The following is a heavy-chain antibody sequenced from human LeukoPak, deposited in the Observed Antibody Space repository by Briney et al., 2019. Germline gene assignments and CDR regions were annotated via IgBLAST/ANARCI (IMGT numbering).Heavy chain of an antibody. CDR3: ARGRGYSYGTAHYFDY. Sequence: SETLSLTCAVYGVSFSGYYWSWLRQPPGKGLEWIGEINHSGSTNYNPSLKSRVTISVDTSKNQFSLKLSSVTAADTAVYYCARGRGYSYGTAHYFDYWGQGTLVTVSS. CDR1: GVSFSGYY. V-gene: IGHV4-34*01. D-gene: IGHD5-18*01. J-gene: IGHJ4*02. CDR2: INHSGST.